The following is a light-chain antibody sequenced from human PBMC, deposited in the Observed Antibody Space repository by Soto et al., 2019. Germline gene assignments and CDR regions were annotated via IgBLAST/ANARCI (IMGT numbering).Light chain of an antibody. CDR1: QGISTS. V-gene: IGKV1-9*01. Sequence: DIQLTQSPSFLSPSIGESVTITCRASQGISTSLAWYQVKPGKAPKLLIYAASTLASGVPSRFSATVSGTEFSLTITSLQPEDFATYYCQQLFHSRSTFGQGTRLKIK. CDR3: QQLFHSRST. J-gene: IGKJ5*01. CDR2: AAS.